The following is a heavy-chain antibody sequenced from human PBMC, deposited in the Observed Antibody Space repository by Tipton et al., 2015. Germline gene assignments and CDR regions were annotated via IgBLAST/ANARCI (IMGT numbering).Heavy chain of an antibody. Sequence: TLSLTCTVSGGSISNSNYYWGWIRQPPGKGLEWIGSLSYSGKTDYNPPLRSRVTISVDTSKNQFSLRLSSVTAADTAVYYCARDAWAGDTRGFYYIYWGRGTLVTVSS. CDR1: GGSISNSNYY. CDR3: ARDAWAGDTRGFYYIY. D-gene: IGHD3-22*01. J-gene: IGHJ4*02. V-gene: IGHV4-39*02. CDR2: LSYSGKT.